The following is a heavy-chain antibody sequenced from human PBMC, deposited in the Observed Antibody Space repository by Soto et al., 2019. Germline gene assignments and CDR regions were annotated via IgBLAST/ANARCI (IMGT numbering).Heavy chain of an antibody. J-gene: IGHJ4*02. CDR3: ATGGGWLFDS. D-gene: IGHD6-19*01. V-gene: IGHV4-59*01. CDR2: IYYSGTT. CDR1: GGSISSYY. Sequence: QVQLQESGPGLVKPSETLSLTCTVSGGSISSYYRSWIRQPPGKGLEWIGYIYYSGTTNYNPSLRSRVTISVDTSKKQFSLKLTSVTAADTAVYFCATGGGWLFDSWGQGTLVTVSS.